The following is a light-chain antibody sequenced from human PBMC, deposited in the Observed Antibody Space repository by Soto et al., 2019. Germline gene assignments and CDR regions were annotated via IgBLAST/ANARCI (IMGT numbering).Light chain of an antibody. J-gene: IGKJ1*01. CDR3: QQSYSTPPVT. CDR2: AAS. Sequence: DIQMTQSPSSLSASVGDRVTITCRASQSISSYLNWYQQKPRKAPKLLIYAASSLQSGGPSRLSGSGAGTEFTLPISSLQPEDFATYYCQQSYSTPPVTFGQGTKVEIK. CDR1: QSISSY. V-gene: IGKV1-39*01.